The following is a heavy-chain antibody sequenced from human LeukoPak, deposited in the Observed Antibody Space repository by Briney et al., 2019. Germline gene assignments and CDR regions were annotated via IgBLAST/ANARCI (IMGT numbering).Heavy chain of an antibody. CDR3: ARVKYYYDTSGYYGIADFDY. CDR2: ISSDGSNK. J-gene: IGHJ4*02. CDR1: GFTFSSYS. D-gene: IGHD3-22*01. V-gene: IGHV3-30*03. Sequence: GGSLRLSCAASGFTFSSYSMNWVRQAPGKGLEWVTVISSDGSNKYYADSVKGRFTISRDNSKNTLDLQMNSLRAEDTAVYYCARVKYYYDTSGYYGIADFDYWGQGTLVTVSS.